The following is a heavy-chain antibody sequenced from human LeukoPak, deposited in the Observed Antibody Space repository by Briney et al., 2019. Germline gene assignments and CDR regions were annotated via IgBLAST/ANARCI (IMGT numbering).Heavy chain of an antibody. CDR1: GGSFSGYY. CDR3: ARHVRIRGGVVIMGQKSTNWFDP. D-gene: IGHD3-3*01. Sequence: SETLSLTCAVYGGSFSGYYWSWIRQPPGKGLEWIGSIYYSGSTYYNPSLKSRVTISVDTSKNQFSLKLSSVTAADTAVYYCARHVRIRGGVVIMGQKSTNWFDPWGQGTLVTVSS. CDR2: IYYSGST. V-gene: IGHV4-34*01. J-gene: IGHJ5*02.